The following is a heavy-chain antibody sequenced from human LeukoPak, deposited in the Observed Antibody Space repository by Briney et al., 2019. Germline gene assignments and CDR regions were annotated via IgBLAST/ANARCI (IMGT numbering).Heavy chain of an antibody. D-gene: IGHD6-19*01. CDR1: GGSISSSSYS. CDR3: ARGSPHSSGWYGPYWYFDL. Sequence: SETLSLTCTVSGGSISSSSYSWGWIRQPPGKGLEWIGSIYYSGSTYYNPSLKSRVTISVDTSKNQFSLKLSSVTAADTAVYYCARGSPHSSGWYGPYWYFDLWGRGTLVTVSS. J-gene: IGHJ2*01. V-gene: IGHV4-39*07. CDR2: IYYSGST.